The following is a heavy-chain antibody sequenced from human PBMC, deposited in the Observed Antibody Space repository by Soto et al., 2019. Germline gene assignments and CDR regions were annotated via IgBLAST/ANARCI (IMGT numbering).Heavy chain of an antibody. CDR1: GFTFSSYD. CDR3: ARADSSSSGPHIDY. V-gene: IGHV3-13*01. Sequence: GSLRLSCAASGFTFSSYDMHWVRQATGKGLEWVSAIGTAGDTYYPGSVKGRFTISRENAKNSLYLQMNSLRAEDTAVYYCARADSSSSGPHIDYWGQGTLVTVSS. D-gene: IGHD6-6*01. CDR2: IGTAGDT. J-gene: IGHJ4*02.